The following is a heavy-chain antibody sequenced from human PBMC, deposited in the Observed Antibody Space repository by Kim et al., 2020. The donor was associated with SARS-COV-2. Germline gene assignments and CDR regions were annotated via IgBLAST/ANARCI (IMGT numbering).Heavy chain of an antibody. D-gene: IGHD4-17*01. CDR2: INHSGST. J-gene: IGHJ5*02. CDR1: GGSFSGYY. V-gene: IGHV4-34*01. CDR3: AREGQTTVTTRGWWFDP. Sequence: SETLSLTCAVYGGSFSGYYWSWIRQPPGKGLEWIGEINHSGSTNYNPSLKSRVTISVDTSKNQFSLKLSSVTAADTAVYYCAREGQTTVTTRGWWFDPWGQGTLVTVSS.